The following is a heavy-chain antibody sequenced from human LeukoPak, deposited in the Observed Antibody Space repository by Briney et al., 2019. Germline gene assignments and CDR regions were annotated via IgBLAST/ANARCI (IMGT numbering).Heavy chain of an antibody. CDR1: GSTGDAYA. CDR3: AKEGRPAAPFFDY. V-gene: IGHV3-9*01. CDR2: ISWDTGSI. Sequence: CLRLSCAPAGSTGDAYAIGSGRHPAGEGLGLVLAISWDTGSIGYADSVKGPFPISRDNTKHSLYLQMTSLRAEDTVLYYCAKEGRPAAPFFDYWGQGTLVTVSS. J-gene: IGHJ4*02. D-gene: IGHD2-2*01.